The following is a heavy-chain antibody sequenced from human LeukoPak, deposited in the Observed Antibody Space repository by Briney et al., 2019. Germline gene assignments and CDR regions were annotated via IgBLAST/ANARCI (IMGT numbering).Heavy chain of an antibody. CDR3: ARDVPKVVVAATRPY. J-gene: IGHJ4*02. V-gene: IGHV3-53*01. CDR2: MYSGGSK. CDR1: GLTVTSNY. D-gene: IGHD2-15*01. Sequence: PGGSLRLSCAASGLTVTSNYMSCVRQAPGKGLEWVSVMYSGGSKYYAGSVKGRFTISRDNSKNTLYLQMNSLRAEDTAVYYCARDVPKVVVAATRPYWGEGTLVTVSS.